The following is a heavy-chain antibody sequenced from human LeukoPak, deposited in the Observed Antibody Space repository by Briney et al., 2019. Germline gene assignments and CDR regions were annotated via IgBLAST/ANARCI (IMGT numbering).Heavy chain of an antibody. J-gene: IGHJ3*02. D-gene: IGHD1-26*01. Sequence: ASVKVSCKASGGTFSSYAISWVRQAPGQGLEWMGGIIPIFGTANYAQKFQGRVTITADESTSTAYMELSSLRSEDTAVYYCARDTRYSGSWDAFDIWGQGTVVTVSS. V-gene: IGHV1-69*13. CDR2: IIPIFGTA. CDR1: GGTFSSYA. CDR3: ARDTRYSGSWDAFDI.